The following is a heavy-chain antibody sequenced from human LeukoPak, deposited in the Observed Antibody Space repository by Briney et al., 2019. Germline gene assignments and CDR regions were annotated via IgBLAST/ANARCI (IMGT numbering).Heavy chain of an antibody. CDR2: IRSDGTST. V-gene: IGHV3-74*01. J-gene: IGHJ5*02. Sequence: GGSLRLSCAASGFTFSNYAMSWVRQTPGKGLVWVSRIRSDGTSTTYADSVKGRFTVSRDNTKNTLYLQMNSLRAEDTAVYYCTRSDWFDPWGQGTLVTVAS. CDR3: TRSDWFDP. CDR1: GFTFSNYA. D-gene: IGHD3-3*01.